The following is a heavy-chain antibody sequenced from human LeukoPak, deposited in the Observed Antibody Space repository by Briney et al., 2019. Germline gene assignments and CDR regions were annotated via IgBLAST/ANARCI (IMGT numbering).Heavy chain of an antibody. J-gene: IGHJ5*02. V-gene: IGHV1-2*02. D-gene: IGHD3-3*01. CDR1: GYTFTGYY. CDR2: INPNSGGT. CDR3: ARDRAYYDFWTPGFDP. Sequence: ASVKVSCKASGYTFTGYYMNWVRQAPGQGLEWMGWINPNSGGTNYAQKFQGRVTMTRDTSISTAYMELSRLRSDDTAVYYCARDRAYYDFWTPGFDPWGQGTLVTVSS.